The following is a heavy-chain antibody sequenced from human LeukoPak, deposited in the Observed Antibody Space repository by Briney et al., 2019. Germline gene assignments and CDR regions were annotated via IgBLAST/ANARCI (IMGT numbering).Heavy chain of an antibody. V-gene: IGHV3-7*01. CDR1: GFTFSSYW. Sequence: GGSLRLSRAASGFTFSSYWMSWVRQAPGKGLEWVANIKQDGSEKYYVDSVKGRFTISRDNAKNSLYLQMNSLRAEDTAVYYCARVAIFGVVSEYYYYYGMDVWGQGTTVTVSS. CDR3: ARVAIFGVVSEYYYYYGMDV. J-gene: IGHJ6*02. CDR2: IKQDGSEK. D-gene: IGHD3-3*01.